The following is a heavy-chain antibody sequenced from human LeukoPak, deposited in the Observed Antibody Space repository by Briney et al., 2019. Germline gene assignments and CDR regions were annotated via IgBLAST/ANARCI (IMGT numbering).Heavy chain of an antibody. CDR2: IIPILGIE. Sequence: SVKVSCKASGGTFSSYTISWGRQAPGQGIEWMGRIIPILGIENYAQKFQGRVTITADKSTSTAYMELSSLRSEDTAVYYCAREKGLFRGRYWFDPWGQGTLVTVSS. V-gene: IGHV1-69*04. CDR1: GGTFSSYT. CDR3: AREKGLFRGRYWFDP. J-gene: IGHJ5*02. D-gene: IGHD3-10*01.